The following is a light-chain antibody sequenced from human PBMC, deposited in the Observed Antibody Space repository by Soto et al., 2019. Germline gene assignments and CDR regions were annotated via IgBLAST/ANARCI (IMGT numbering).Light chain of an antibody. Sequence: QLVLTQSPSASASLGASVKLTCTLSSGHSTYAIAWHQQQPEKGPRYLMKLDSDGSHSKGDGIPDRFSGSSSGAERYLTISSLQSEDEADYDCQTWATVPDGVFGGGTKVTVL. CDR2: LDSDGSH. CDR3: QTWATVPDGV. CDR1: SGHSTYA. V-gene: IGLV4-69*01. J-gene: IGLJ3*02.